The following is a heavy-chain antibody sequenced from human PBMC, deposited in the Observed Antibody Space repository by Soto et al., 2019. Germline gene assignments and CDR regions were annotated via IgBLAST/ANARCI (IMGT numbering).Heavy chain of an antibody. CDR2: IYYSGST. V-gene: IGHV4-59*01. J-gene: IGHJ5*02. Sequence: QVQLQESGPGLVKPSETLSLTCTVSGGSISSYYWSWIRQPPGKGLEWIGYIYYSGSTNYNPSLKSRVTISVDTSKNQFSLKLSSVTAADTAVYYCARAAGLWFGELSPANWFDPWGQGTLVTVSS. D-gene: IGHD3-10*01. CDR1: GGSISSYY. CDR3: ARAAGLWFGELSPANWFDP.